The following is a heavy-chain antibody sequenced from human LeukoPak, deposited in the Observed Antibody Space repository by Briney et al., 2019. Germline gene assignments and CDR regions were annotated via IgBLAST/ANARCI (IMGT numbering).Heavy chain of an antibody. CDR3: ARDLVRSSGRGIDYYYGMDV. CDR1: GFTFSSYA. CDR2: ISGSGGST. Sequence: PGGSLRLSCAASGFTFSSYAMSWVRQAPGKGLEWVSAISGSGGSTYYADSVKGRFTISRDNSKNTLYLQMNSLRAEDTAVYYCARDLVRSSGRGIDYYYGMDVWGQGTTVTVSS. V-gene: IGHV3-23*01. D-gene: IGHD6-19*01. J-gene: IGHJ6*02.